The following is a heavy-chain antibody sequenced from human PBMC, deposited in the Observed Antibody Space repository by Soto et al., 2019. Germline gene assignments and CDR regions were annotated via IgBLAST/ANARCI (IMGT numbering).Heavy chain of an antibody. CDR2: IYYSGST. Sequence: LSLTCTVSGGSIISGAYYWSWIRQHPGKGLEWIGYIYYSGSTYYNPSPKSRVTISVDTSKNQFSLKLSSVTAADTAVYYCARGPHYYYGMDVWGQGTTVTVSS. V-gene: IGHV4-31*02. CDR3: ARGPHYYYGMDV. CDR1: GGSIISGAYY. J-gene: IGHJ6*02.